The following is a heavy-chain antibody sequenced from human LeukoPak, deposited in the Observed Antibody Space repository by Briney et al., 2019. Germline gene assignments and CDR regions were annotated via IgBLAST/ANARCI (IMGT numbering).Heavy chain of an antibody. Sequence: GGSLRLSCAASGFAFSDYWMTWVRQAPGKGLEWVAHINQDGSKEHYMDSVKARFTISIDNAKNSLSLQMNSLRAEDTAVYYCVRDGGVSGYDLLDYWGQGTLVTVSS. CDR1: GFAFSDYW. V-gene: IGHV3-7*01. CDR2: INQDGSKE. D-gene: IGHD5-12*01. J-gene: IGHJ4*02. CDR3: VRDGGVSGYDLLDY.